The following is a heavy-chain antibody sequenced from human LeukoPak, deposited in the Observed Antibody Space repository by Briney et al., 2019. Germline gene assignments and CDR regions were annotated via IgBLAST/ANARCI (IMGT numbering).Heavy chain of an antibody. Sequence: GGSLRLSCAASGFTFSSYAMTWVRQAPGKGLEWGSGISGGGDSTYYADSVKGRFTISRDNSKNTLSLQMNSLRAEDTAVYYCVKTLYYCTSITCYGWFDPWGQGTLVTVSS. J-gene: IGHJ5*02. D-gene: IGHD2-2*01. CDR2: ISGGGDST. V-gene: IGHV3-23*01. CDR3: VKTLYYCTSITCYGWFDP. CDR1: GFTFSSYA.